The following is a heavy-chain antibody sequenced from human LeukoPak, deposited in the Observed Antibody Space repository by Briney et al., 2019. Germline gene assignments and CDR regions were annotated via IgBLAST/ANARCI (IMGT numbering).Heavy chain of an antibody. V-gene: IGHV3-21*01. CDR2: ISSPGTTI. D-gene: IGHD2-21*01. Sequence: GGSLRLSCAASGFAFSSYTMNWVCEAXGKGLEWVSSISSPGTTIYYADSVKGRFTISRENAKNSLYLDMNSLRAEDTAMYYCLRGDVRDYWGRGTLVTVSS. J-gene: IGHJ4*02. CDR3: LRGDVRDY. CDR1: GFAFSSYT.